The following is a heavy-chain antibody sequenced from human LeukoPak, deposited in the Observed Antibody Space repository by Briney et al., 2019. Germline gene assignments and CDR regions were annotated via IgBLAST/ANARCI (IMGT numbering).Heavy chain of an antibody. CDR2: IKQDGSEK. Sequence: GGSLRLSCAASGFTFSGYWMSWVRQAPGKGLEWVASIKQDGSEKYYVDSVKGRFTISRDNAKNSLYLQMNSLRAEDTAVYYCVRDLYRIVVVPHYFDYWGQGTLVIVSS. V-gene: IGHV3-7*01. J-gene: IGHJ4*02. CDR1: GFTFSGYW. D-gene: IGHD3-22*01. CDR3: VRDLYRIVVVPHYFDY.